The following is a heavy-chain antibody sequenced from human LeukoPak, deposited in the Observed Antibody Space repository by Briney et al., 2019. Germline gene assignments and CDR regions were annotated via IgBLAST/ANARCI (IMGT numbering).Heavy chain of an antibody. CDR3: ASGSRRVQPFDY. D-gene: IGHD1-1*01. J-gene: IGHJ4*02. V-gene: IGHV3-33*01. CDR1: GFTFSSYG. CDR2: IWNDGSNK. Sequence: GGSLRLSCEASGFTFSSYGMHWVRQAPGKGLEWVAVIWNDGSNKYYADSVKGRFTISRDNSKNTLYLQMNSLRAEDTAVYYCASGSRRVQPFDYWGQGTLVTVSS.